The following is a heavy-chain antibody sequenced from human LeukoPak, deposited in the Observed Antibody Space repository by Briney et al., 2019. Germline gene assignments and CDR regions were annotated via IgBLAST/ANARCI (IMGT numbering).Heavy chain of an antibody. CDR2: ISGSGGST. D-gene: IGHD6-13*01. CDR3: ARGKGTQKHSSSWYF. CDR1: GFTFSSYA. J-gene: IGHJ4*02. Sequence: PGGSLRLSCAASGFTFSSYAMSWVRQAPGKGLEWVSAISGSGGSTYYADSVKGRFTISRDNSKNTLYLQMNSLRAEDTAVYYCARGKGTQKHSSSWYFGGQGTLVTVSS. V-gene: IGHV3-23*01.